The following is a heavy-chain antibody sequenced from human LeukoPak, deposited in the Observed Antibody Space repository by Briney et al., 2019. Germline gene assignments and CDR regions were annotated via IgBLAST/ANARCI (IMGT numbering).Heavy chain of an antibody. V-gene: IGHV3-23*01. D-gene: IGHD3-22*01. CDR3: AREPHDSSGYYPPAN. CDR2: ISGSGGST. Sequence: GGSLRLSCAASGFTFSNSALSWVRQAPGKGLEWVSDISGSGGSTYYADSVKGRFTISRDNSKNTLYLQMNSLRAEDTAVYYCAREPHDSSGYYPPANWGQGTLVTVSS. J-gene: IGHJ4*02. CDR1: GFTFSNSA.